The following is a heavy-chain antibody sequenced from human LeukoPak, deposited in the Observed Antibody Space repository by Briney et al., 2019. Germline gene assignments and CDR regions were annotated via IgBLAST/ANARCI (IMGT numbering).Heavy chain of an antibody. V-gene: IGHV4-59*01. CDR1: GGSISGYY. CDR2: IYYSGST. Sequence: SETLSLTCTVSGGSISGYYWSWIRQPPGKGLEWIGYIYYSGSTNYNPSLKSRVTISVDTSKNQLSLKLSSVTAADTAVYYCASGRDGYNYEIWGQGTLVTVSS. J-gene: IGHJ4*02. D-gene: IGHD5-24*01. CDR3: ASGRDGYNYEI.